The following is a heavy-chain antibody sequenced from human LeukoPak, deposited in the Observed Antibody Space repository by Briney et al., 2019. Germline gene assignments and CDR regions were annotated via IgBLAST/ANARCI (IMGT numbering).Heavy chain of an antibody. Sequence: GGSLTLSCGVCGFTLSSYWVSWVRQAPGEGLEWVSAISKSCDKTYYADSVKDRFTIPRDNCKNALYLQMHGLSVEDTAVYECAKGKQWELPLDSSGQGTPVTVSS. J-gene: IGHJ4*02. CDR2: ISKSCDKT. V-gene: IGHV3-23*01. CDR1: GFTLSSYW. CDR3: AKGKQWELPLDS. D-gene: IGHD1-26*01.